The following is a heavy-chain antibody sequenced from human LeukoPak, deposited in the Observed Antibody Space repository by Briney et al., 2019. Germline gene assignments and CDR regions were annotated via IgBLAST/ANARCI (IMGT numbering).Heavy chain of an antibody. CDR3: AKDDYDFWSGSPDY. CDR1: GFTFSSDA. CDR2: ISGSGGST. D-gene: IGHD3-3*01. J-gene: IGHJ4*02. V-gene: IGHV3-23*01. Sequence: GGSLRLSCAASGFTFSSDAMSWVRQAPGKGLEWVSAISGSGGSTYYADSVKGRFTISRDNSKNTLYLQMNSLRAEDTAVYYCAKDDYDFWSGSPDYWGQGTLVTVSS.